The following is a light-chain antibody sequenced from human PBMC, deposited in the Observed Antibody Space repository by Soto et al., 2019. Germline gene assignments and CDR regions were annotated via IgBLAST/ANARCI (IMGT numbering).Light chain of an antibody. CDR3: QQSYSDLPYT. CDR1: QSSSSS. J-gene: IGKJ2*01. V-gene: IGKV1-39*01. CDR2: AES. Sequence: DIQMTQSPSSQSAAVGDRVTVTCRASQSSSSSLNWYQQKAGTGPKLLIYAESSLQGGVPSRFSGSGSGTDFTLTISSLQPEDFATYYCQQSYSDLPYTFGQGTKVEIK.